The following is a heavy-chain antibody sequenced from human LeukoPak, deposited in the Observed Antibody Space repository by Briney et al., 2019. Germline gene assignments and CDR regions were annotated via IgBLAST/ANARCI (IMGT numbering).Heavy chain of an antibody. CDR1: GGSISSGSYY. V-gene: IGHV4-39*01. CDR2: IYYSGST. D-gene: IGHD3-10*01. CDR3: ARLVHGSGSNWGY. J-gene: IGHJ4*02. Sequence: PSETLSLTCTVSGGSISSGSYYWGWIRQPPGKGLEWIGRIYYSGSTYYNPSLKSRVTISVDTSKNQFSLKLSSVTAADTAVYYCARLVHGSGSNWGYWGQGTLVTVSS.